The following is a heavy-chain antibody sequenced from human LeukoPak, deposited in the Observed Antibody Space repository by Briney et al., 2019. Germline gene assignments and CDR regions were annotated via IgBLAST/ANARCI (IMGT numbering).Heavy chain of an antibody. V-gene: IGHV1-2*02. CDR3: ARVADWGSGSYYRLYYAFDI. D-gene: IGHD1-26*01. Sequence: ASVRVSCKASGYTFTDYYMHWVRQAPGQGLEWMGWINPNSGGTNYAQKFQGRVTMTRDTSISTAYMELSRLRSDDTAVYYCARVADWGSGSYYRLYYAFDIWGQGTMVTVSS. CDR2: INPNSGGT. CDR1: GYTFTDYY. J-gene: IGHJ3*02.